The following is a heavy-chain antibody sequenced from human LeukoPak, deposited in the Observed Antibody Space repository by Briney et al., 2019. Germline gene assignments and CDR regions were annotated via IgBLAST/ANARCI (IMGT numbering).Heavy chain of an antibody. CDR3: AKADATIGGAFDT. V-gene: IGHV3-23*01. CDR2: ISGTADSK. D-gene: IGHD3-16*01. J-gene: IGHJ3*02. Sequence: GGSLRLACAASRFIFRIYAIGWVRQAPGRGLGWLSIISGTADSKYYADSVKGRFTLSRDNPRSTLYLELNILRAEDTAVYYCAKADATIGGAFDTWGQGKMVIVSS. CDR1: RFIFRIYA.